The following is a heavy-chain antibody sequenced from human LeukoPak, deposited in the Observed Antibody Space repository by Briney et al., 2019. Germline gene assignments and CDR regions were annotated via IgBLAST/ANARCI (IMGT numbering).Heavy chain of an antibody. CDR1: GFTFSSYA. CDR2: IRPDGTEK. J-gene: IGHJ4*02. Sequence: QTGGSLRLSCAASGFTFSSYAMHWVRQAPGKGLEWVANIRPDGTEKYFVGSVKGRFTISRDNAKNSLYLQMNSLRAEDTAAYYCARAGHYYFDYWSQGTLVTVSS. CDR3: ARAGHYYFDY. V-gene: IGHV3-7*04.